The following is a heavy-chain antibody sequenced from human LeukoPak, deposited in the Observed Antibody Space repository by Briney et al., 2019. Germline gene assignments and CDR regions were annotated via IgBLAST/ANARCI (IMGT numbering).Heavy chain of an antibody. Sequence: GGSLRLSCAASGFTFDDYGMSWVRQAPGKGLEWVSSISSSSSYIYYADSVKGRFTISRDNAKNSLYLQMNSLRAEDTAVYYCARESSWELNWFDPWGQGTLVTVSS. J-gene: IGHJ5*02. CDR1: GFTFDDYG. CDR3: ARESSWELNWFDP. CDR2: ISSSSSYI. D-gene: IGHD1-26*01. V-gene: IGHV3-21*01.